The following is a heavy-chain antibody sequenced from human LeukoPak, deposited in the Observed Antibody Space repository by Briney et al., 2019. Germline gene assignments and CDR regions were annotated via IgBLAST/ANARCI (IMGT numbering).Heavy chain of an antibody. Sequence: PSETLSLTCAVYGGSFSGYYWSWIRQPPGKGLEWIGEINHSGSTNYNPSLKSRVTISVDTSKNQFSLKLSSVTAADTAVYYRAKYSSGHLYWGQGTLVTVSS. CDR3: AKYSSGHLY. D-gene: IGHD6-19*01. J-gene: IGHJ4*02. CDR1: GGSFSGYY. V-gene: IGHV4-34*01. CDR2: INHSGST.